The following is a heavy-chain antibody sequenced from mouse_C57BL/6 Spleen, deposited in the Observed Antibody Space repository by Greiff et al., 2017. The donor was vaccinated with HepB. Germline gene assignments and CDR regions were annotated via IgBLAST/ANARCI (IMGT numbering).Heavy chain of an antibody. V-gene: IGHV1-15*01. D-gene: IGHD4-1*01. J-gene: IGHJ3*01. CDR2: IDPETGGT. Sequence: VQLQQSGAELVRPGASVTLSCKASGYTFTDYEMHWVKQTPVHGLEWIGAIDPETGGTAYNQKFKGKAILTADKSSSTAYMELRSLTSEDSAVYYCTIMGGGICAYWGQGTLVTVSA. CDR3: TIMGGGICAY. CDR1: GYTFTDYE.